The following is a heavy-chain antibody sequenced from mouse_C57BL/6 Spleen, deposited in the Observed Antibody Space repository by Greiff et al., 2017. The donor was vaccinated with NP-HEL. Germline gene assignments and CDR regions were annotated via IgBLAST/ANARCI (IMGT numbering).Heavy chain of an antibody. CDR2: IDPSDSYT. Sequence: QVQLQQPGAELVMPGASVKLSCKASGYTFTSYWMHWVKQRPGQGLEWIGEIDPSDSYTNYNQKFKGKSTLTVDKSSSTAYMQLSSLTSEDSAVYYCARSSTGTDDWGQGTSVTVSS. J-gene: IGHJ4*01. D-gene: IGHD4-1*02. CDR3: ARSSTGTDD. V-gene: IGHV1-69*01. CDR1: GYTFTSYW.